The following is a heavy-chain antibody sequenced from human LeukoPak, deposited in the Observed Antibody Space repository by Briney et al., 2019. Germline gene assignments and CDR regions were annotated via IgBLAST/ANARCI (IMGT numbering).Heavy chain of an antibody. Sequence: GASVKVSCKASGGTFSSYAISWVRQAPGQGLEWMGGIIPIFGTANYAQKFQGRVTITADKSTSTAYMELSSLRSEDTAVYYCARKNTYYYDSSGGGPYYFDYWGQGTLVTVSS. CDR1: GGTFSSYA. CDR2: IIPIFGTA. J-gene: IGHJ4*02. D-gene: IGHD3-22*01. CDR3: ARKNTYYYDSSGGGPYYFDY. V-gene: IGHV1-69*06.